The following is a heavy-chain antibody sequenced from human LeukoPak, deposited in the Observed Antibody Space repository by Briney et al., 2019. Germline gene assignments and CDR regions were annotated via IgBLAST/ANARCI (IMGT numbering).Heavy chain of an antibody. Sequence: GGSLRLSRAASGFTFSSYAMSWVRQAPGKGLEWVSAISGSGGSTYYADSVKGRFTISRHNSKNTLYLQMNSLRAEDTAVYYCARAGGYSSGWASGAFDIWGQGTMVTVSS. CDR2: ISGSGGST. D-gene: IGHD6-19*01. CDR3: ARAGGYSSGWASGAFDI. J-gene: IGHJ3*02. CDR1: GFTFSSYA. V-gene: IGHV3-23*01.